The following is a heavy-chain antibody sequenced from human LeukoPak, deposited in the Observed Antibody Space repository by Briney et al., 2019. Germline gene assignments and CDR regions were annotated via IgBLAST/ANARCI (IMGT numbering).Heavy chain of an antibody. D-gene: IGHD1-26*01. CDR3: ARIRATNSGSYLYSFDY. Sequence: ASVKVSCKASGYTFANYAIHWVRQAPGQRLEWMGWINAGNGNTEYSRNFQGRLTFAWDTSANTAYMDLSSLRSEDTAVFYCARIRATNSGSYLYSFDYWSQGTLVTVSS. J-gene: IGHJ4*02. CDR2: INAGNGNT. CDR1: GYTFANYA. V-gene: IGHV1-3*01.